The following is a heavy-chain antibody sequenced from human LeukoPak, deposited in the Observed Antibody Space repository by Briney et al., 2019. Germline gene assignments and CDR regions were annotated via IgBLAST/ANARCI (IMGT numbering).Heavy chain of an antibody. CDR1: GFTFSDHA. Sequence: TGGSLRLSCAASGFTFSDHAMTWVRQAPGTGLEWVSAISGSGSTYYADSVKGRFTIPRDITKNTLYLQMNSLRAEDTAVYYCAKGPLIEVAGTTWDHWGQGTLVTVSS. J-gene: IGHJ4*02. CDR2: ISGSGST. V-gene: IGHV3-23*01. CDR3: AKGPLIEVAGTTWDH. D-gene: IGHD6-19*01.